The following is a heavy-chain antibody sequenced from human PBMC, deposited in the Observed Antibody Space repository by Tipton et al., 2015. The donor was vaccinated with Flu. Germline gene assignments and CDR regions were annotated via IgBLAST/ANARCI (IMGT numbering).Heavy chain of an antibody. Sequence: LRLSCSVSGGPIRSHYWSWIRQPPGKGLEWIGYISHSGTTSYNPFLKSRLTLSLDTSKNQFSLGLSSVTAADTALYFCARQFCSSVTCYGDDAFDVWGPGTKVIVSS. CDR3: ARQFCSSVTCYGDDAFDV. J-gene: IGHJ3*01. V-gene: IGHV4-59*11. CDR2: ISHSGTT. CDR1: GGPIRSHY. D-gene: IGHD2-2*01.